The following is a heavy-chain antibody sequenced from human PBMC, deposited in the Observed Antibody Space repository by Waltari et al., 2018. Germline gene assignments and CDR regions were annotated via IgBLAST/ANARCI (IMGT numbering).Heavy chain of an antibody. Sequence: QVQLVQSGAEVKTPGASVKVSCKASEDSFPGYYFHWVRQAPGQGLEWMGWINSHSGGTNYAQRFQDRVTMTRDTSMSTAYMDLSSLSSDDTAVYYCAREFYNWSDDYYYGMDVWGQGTTVTVSS. D-gene: IGHD1-1*01. CDR1: EDSFPGYY. J-gene: IGHJ6*02. CDR2: INSHSGGT. CDR3: AREFYNWSDDYYYGMDV. V-gene: IGHV1-2*02.